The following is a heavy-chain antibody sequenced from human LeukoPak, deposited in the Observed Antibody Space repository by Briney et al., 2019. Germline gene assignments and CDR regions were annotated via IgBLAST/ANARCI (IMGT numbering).Heavy chain of an antibody. Sequence: GASVTVSCKASGGTFSSYAISWVRQAPGQGLEWMGGIIPIFGTANYAQKFQGRVTITADESTSTAYMELSSLRSEDTAVYYCARDGRYIYCYYGMDVWGQGTTVTVSS. CDR2: IIPIFGTA. CDR1: GGTFSSYA. CDR3: ARDGRYIYCYYGMDV. J-gene: IGHJ6*02. V-gene: IGHV1-69*13. D-gene: IGHD1-26*01.